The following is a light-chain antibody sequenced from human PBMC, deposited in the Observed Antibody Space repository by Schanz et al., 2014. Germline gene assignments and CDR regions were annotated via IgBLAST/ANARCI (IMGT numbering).Light chain of an antibody. V-gene: IGKV1-39*01. CDR2: AAS. CDR1: QSINTY. Sequence: DIEMTQSPSSLSASVGDRVTITCRASQSINTYLNWYQHKTGKAPKLLIYAASTLQSGVPSRFSGGGSGTEFTLNISSLQPDDFATYYCQQYNSYWGFGQGTKVEIK. J-gene: IGKJ1*01. CDR3: QQYNSYWG.